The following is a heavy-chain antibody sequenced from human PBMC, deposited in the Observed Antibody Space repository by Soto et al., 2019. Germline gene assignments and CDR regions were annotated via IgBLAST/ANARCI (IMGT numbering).Heavy chain of an antibody. CDR1: GRSITRYY. V-gene: IGHV4-59*12. CDR2: IYDNGIT. J-gene: IGHJ4*02. CDR3: ARTYDSNGYANEFDS. D-gene: IGHD3-22*01. Sequence: QVVLQESGPGLVKPSETLSLTCSVSGRSITRYYWSWVRQPPGKGLEWLGYIYDNGITSQNPSLKSRVTMSADTSQNQFSLKLTSVTGADTAVYYCARTYDSNGYANEFDSWGQGILVTVTS.